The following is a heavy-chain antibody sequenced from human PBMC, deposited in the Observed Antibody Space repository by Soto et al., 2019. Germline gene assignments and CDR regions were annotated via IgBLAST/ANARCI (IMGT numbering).Heavy chain of an antibody. CDR1: GYTFTSYA. V-gene: IGHV1-3*01. CDR2: INAGNGNT. CDR3: ARGYKGGATNFDY. Sequence: ASVKVSCKASGYTFTSYAMHWVRQAPGQRLEWMGWINAGNGNTKYSQKFQGRVTIARDTSASTAYMGLSSLRSEDTAVYYCARGYKGGATNFDYWGQGTLVTVSS. D-gene: IGHD1-26*01. J-gene: IGHJ4*02.